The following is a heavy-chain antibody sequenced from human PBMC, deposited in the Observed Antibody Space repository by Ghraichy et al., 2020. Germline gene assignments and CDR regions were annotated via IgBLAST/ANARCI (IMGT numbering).Heavy chain of an antibody. V-gene: IGHV1-69*10. CDR1: GYTFTGYY. D-gene: IGHD2-8*01. CDR3: ARGGVSAIFDY. CDR2: IISVLNLV. J-gene: IGHJ4*02. Sequence: SVKVSCKASGYTFTGYYMHWVRQAPGQGLEWMGWIISVLNLVTYAPNFQGRVTITADTSTTTAYMELTSLKSEDTAVYFCARGGVSAIFDYWGQGTLVTVSS.